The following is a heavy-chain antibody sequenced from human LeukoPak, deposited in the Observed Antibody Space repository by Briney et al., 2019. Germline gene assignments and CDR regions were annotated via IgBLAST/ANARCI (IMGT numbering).Heavy chain of an antibody. CDR3: ARVLMSYYYDSSGYFDSFDY. D-gene: IGHD3-22*01. CDR1: GFTFSDYY. CDR2: ISGSSSYT. Sequence: GGSLRLSCAASGFTFSDYYMSWIRQAPGKGLEWVSYISGSSSYTNYADSVKGRFTISRDNAKNSLYLQMNSLRAEDTAVYYCARVLMSYYYDSSGYFDSFDYWGQGTLVTVSS. J-gene: IGHJ4*02. V-gene: IGHV3-11*06.